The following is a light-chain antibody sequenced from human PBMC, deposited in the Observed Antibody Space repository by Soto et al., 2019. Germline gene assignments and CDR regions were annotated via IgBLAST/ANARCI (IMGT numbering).Light chain of an antibody. CDR1: QSLLHSSGYNY. CDR3: LQDLQTPYT. Sequence: EIVMTQSPLSLPVTPGEPASISCRSSQSLLHSSGYNYLHWYLQKPGQSPQLLIYLVSTRASAVTDMXSGSGSGIDFTLKISRVEAEDVGVYYCLQDLQTPYTFGQGTKLEIK. CDR2: LVS. J-gene: IGKJ2*01. V-gene: IGKV2-28*01.